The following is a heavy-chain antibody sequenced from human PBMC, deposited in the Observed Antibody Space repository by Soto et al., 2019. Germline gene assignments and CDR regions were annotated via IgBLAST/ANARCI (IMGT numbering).Heavy chain of an antibody. CDR3: ARPMVVLPDLYYYYGMDV. D-gene: IGHD3-22*01. J-gene: IGHJ6*02. V-gene: IGHV3-21*01. Sequence: PGGSLRLSCAASGSTFSSYSMNWVRQAPGKGLEWVSSISSSSSYIYYADSVKGRFTISRDNAKNSLYLQMNSLRAEDTAVYYCARPMVVLPDLYYYYGMDVWGQGTTVTVSS. CDR2: ISSSSSYI. CDR1: GSTFSSYS.